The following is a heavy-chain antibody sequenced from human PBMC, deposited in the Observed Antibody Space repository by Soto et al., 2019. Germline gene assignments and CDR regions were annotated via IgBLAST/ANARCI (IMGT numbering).Heavy chain of an antibody. CDR3: ASSDYSNYGYYYYGMDV. Sequence: QLQLQESGPGLVKPSETLSLTCTVSGGSISSSSYYWGWIRQPPGKGLEWIGSIYYSGSTYYNPSLKRRVTIAVDTSKNQFSLKLSSVTAADTAVYYCASSDYSNYGYYYYGMDVWGQGTTVTVSS. J-gene: IGHJ6*02. CDR1: GGSISSSSYY. D-gene: IGHD4-4*01. CDR2: IYYSGST. V-gene: IGHV4-39*01.